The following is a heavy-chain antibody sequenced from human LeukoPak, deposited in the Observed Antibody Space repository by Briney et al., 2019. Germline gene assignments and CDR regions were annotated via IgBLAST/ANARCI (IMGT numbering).Heavy chain of an antibody. CDR1: GGSISGHY. V-gene: IGHV4-59*11. CDR3: ARFGVDYDMDV. Sequence: SETLSLTCTVSGGSISGHYWTRVREPPGEGLEWIGQIRYSGKADYNPSLRSRITISVDTSKTQMSLKVTSVTAADTAVYYCARFGVDYDMDVWGQGTTVTVS. J-gene: IGHJ6*02. CDR2: IRYSGKA. D-gene: IGHD3-16*01.